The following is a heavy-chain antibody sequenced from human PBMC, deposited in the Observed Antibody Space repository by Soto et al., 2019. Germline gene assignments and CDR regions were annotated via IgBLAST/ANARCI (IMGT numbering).Heavy chain of an antibody. CDR1: SGSISSRNW. CDR2: IFHSGYT. CDR3: ARHGRGDCSGGSCYGLDN. V-gene: IGHV4-4*02. J-gene: IGHJ4*02. D-gene: IGHD2-15*01. Sequence: QVQLQESGPGLVKPSGTLSLNCAVSSGSISSRNWWCWVRQPPGQGLEWIGEIFHSGYTSYNPSLKSRVTISVDKSKNQFSLKLSSVTAADTAVYYCARHGRGDCSGGSCYGLDNWGQGTLVTVSS.